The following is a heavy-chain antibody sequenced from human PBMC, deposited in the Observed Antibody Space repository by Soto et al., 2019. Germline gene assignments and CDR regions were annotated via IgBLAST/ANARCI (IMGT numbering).Heavy chain of an antibody. J-gene: IGHJ6*02. CDR2: IVVGSGNT. CDR1: GFTFTSSA. CDR3: AADSLYCSSTSRYIHYYYGMDV. D-gene: IGHD2-2*02. Sequence: SVKVSCMASGFTFTSSAVQWVRQARGQRLEWIGWIVVGSGNTNYAQKFQERVTITRDMSTSTAYMELSSLRSEDTAVYYCAADSLYCSSTSRYIHYYYGMDVWGQGTTVTVSS. V-gene: IGHV1-58*01.